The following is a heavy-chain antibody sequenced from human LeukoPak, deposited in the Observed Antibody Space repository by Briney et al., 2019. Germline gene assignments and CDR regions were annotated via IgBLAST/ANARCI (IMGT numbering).Heavy chain of an antibody. Sequence: PGGSLRLSCAASGFTVSSNYMSWVRQAPGKGLEWVAVIWSDGTNQYYADSVKGRFTISRDDSQKTVHLEMNSLRIEDTAMYYCAKDAQRGFDYSNSLEYWGPGTLVTVSS. CDR2: IWSDGTNQ. CDR1: GFTVSSNY. J-gene: IGHJ4*02. V-gene: IGHV3-33*06. CDR3: AKDAQRGFDYSNSLEY. D-gene: IGHD4-11*01.